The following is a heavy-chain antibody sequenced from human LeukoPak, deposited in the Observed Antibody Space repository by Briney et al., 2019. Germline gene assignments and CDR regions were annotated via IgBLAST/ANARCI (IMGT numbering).Heavy chain of an antibody. CDR2: INHSGST. D-gene: IGHD5-18*01. CDR1: GGSFSGYY. J-gene: IGHJ4*02. Sequence: TSETLSLTCAVYGGSFSGYYWSWIRQPPGKGLEWIGEINHSGSTNYNPSLKSRVTISVDTSKNQFSLKLSSVTAADTAVYYCARESGDTAMAHFDYWGQGTLVTVSS. CDR3: ARESGDTAMAHFDY. V-gene: IGHV4-34*01.